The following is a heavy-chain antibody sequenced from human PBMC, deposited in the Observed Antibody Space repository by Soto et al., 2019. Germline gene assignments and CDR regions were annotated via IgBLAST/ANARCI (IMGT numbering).Heavy chain of an antibody. D-gene: IGHD2-15*01. CDR3: AIDDNGGGFTYCSDA. V-gene: IGHV3-33*01. CDR1: GFNFNAYG. CDR2: IWNDGSNE. Sequence: GGSLRVSCAASGFNFNAYGMHWVRQGPGRGLEWLAIIWNDGSNEFYADSVKGRFTISRDNSKRTVSLQVNNLRAEDTAIYYCAIDDNGGGFTYCSDAWGDVTMLTV. J-gene: IGHJ5*01.